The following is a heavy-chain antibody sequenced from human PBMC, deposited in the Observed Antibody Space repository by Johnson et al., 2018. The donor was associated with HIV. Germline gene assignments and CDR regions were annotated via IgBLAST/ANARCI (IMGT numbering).Heavy chain of an antibody. CDR1: GFVFSSYA. V-gene: IGHV3-30*14. CDR3: ASSPMRYSSSAYAFDI. D-gene: IGHD6-6*01. CDR2: ISYDGSNK. Sequence: QMLLVESGGGVVQPGRSLRLSCAASGFVFSSYAMHWVRQAPGKGLEWVALISYDGSNKNYADSVKGRFTISRDNSKNTLYLQMNSLRAEDTAVYYCASSPMRYSSSAYAFDIWGQGTMVTVSS. J-gene: IGHJ3*02.